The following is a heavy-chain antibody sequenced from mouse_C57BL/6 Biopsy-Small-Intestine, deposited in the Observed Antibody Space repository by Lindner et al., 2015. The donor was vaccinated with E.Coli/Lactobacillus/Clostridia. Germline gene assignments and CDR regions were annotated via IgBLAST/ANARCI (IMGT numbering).Heavy chain of an antibody. D-gene: IGHD2-14*01. CDR3: TRSDYRYDEDY. CDR1: GFNIKDDY. J-gene: IGHJ2*01. CDR2: IDPANGNT. Sequence: VQLQESGAELVRPGASVKLSCTASGFNIKDDYIHWVKQRPEQGLEWIGRIDPANGNTKYAPKFQDKATITADTSSNTAYLQLSSLTFEDTAVYYCTRSDYRYDEDYWSQGTTLTVSS. V-gene: IGHV14-4*01.